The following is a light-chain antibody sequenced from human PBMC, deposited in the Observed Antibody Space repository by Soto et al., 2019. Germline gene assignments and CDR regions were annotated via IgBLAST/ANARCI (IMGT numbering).Light chain of an antibody. CDR3: QQYGSSPT. V-gene: IGKV3-20*01. J-gene: IGKJ4*01. CDR2: GAS. CDR1: QSVSSSY. Sequence: EIVLTKSPGTLSLSPGERATLSCRASQSVSSSYLAWYQQKPGQAPRLLIYGASSRATGIPDRFSGSGSGTEFTLTISRLEPEDFAVYYCQQYGSSPTFGGGTKV.